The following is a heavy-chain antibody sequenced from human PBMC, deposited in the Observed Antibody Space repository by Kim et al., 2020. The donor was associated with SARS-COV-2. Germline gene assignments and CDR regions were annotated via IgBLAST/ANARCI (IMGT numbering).Heavy chain of an antibody. CDR3: AGDGGVSGFDLEWGLDWGWFDP. CDR1: GYTFTSYG. Sequence: ASVKVSCKASGYTFTSYGISWVRQAPGQGLEWMGWISAYNGNTNYAQKLQGRVTMTTDTSTSTAYMELRSLRSDDTAVYYCAGDGGVSGFDLEWGLDWGWFDPWGQGTLVTVSS. V-gene: IGHV1-18*01. CDR2: ISAYNGNT. J-gene: IGHJ5*02. D-gene: IGHD5-12*01.